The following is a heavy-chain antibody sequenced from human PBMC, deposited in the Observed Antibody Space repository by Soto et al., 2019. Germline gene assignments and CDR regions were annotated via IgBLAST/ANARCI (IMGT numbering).Heavy chain of an antibody. Sequence: QVQLVESGGGVVQPGRSLRLSCAASGFTFSSYGMHWVRQAPGKGLEWVAVIWYDGSNKYYADSVKGRFTISRDNSKNPLYLQMNSLRAEDTAVYYCARVSSPTGYGMDVWGQGTTVTVSS. J-gene: IGHJ6*02. CDR2: IWYDGSNK. CDR1: GFTFSSYG. CDR3: ARVSSPTGYGMDV. D-gene: IGHD6-13*01. V-gene: IGHV3-33*01.